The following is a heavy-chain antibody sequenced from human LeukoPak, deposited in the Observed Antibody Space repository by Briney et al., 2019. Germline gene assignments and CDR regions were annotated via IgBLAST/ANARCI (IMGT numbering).Heavy chain of an antibody. Sequence: GGSLRLSCAASGFTFSDYNMSWIRQAPGKGLQYISYINTTGGSIFYVDSVKGRFTISRDNAKNSLFLQMNNVRVEDTAVYYCARVRTTGYCSSTSCRELDYWGQGTLVTVSS. J-gene: IGHJ4*02. V-gene: IGHV3-11*04. CDR3: ARVRTTGYCSSTSCRELDY. D-gene: IGHD2-2*01. CDR1: GFTFSDYN. CDR2: INTTGGSI.